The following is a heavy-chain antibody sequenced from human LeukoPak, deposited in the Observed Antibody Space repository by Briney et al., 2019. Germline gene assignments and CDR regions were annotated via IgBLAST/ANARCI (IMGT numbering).Heavy chain of an antibody. CDR3: ARSRGDGLLGIDY. Sequence: SVKVSCKASGGTFSSYAISWVRQAPGQGLEWMGGIIPIFGTASYAQKFQGRVTITADESTSTAYMELSSLRSEDTAVYYCARSRGDGLLGIDYWGQGTLVTVSS. D-gene: IGHD3/OR15-3a*01. CDR2: IIPIFGTA. V-gene: IGHV1-69*13. J-gene: IGHJ4*02. CDR1: GGTFSSYA.